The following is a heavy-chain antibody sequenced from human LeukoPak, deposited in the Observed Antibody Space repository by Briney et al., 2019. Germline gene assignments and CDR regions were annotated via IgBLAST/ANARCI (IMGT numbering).Heavy chain of an antibody. V-gene: IGHV3-7*01. CDR2: IKQDGSEK. CDR1: GFTFSSYW. D-gene: IGHD3-10*01. CDR3: ARASNSYYYGSGSYFFGATSADYYYYMDV. J-gene: IGHJ6*03. Sequence: GGSLRLSCAASGFTFSSYWMSWVRQAPGKGLEWVANIKQDGSEKYDVDSVKGRFTISRDNAKNSLYLQMNSLRAEDTAVYYCARASNSYYYGSGSYFFGATSADYYYYMDVWGKGTTVTVSS.